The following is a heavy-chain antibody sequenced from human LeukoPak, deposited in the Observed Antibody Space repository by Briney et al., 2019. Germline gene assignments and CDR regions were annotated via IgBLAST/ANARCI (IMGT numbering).Heavy chain of an antibody. CDR1: GGSISSGGYY. V-gene: IGHV4-31*03. D-gene: IGHD2-2*02. J-gene: IGHJ4*02. Sequence: SQTLSLTRTLSGGSISSGGYYWSWIRQHPGNGLEWNGYIYYSGSTYYNPSLKSRVTISVDTSKNQFSLKLSSVTAADTAVYYCAGGYCSSTSCYSFDYWGQGTLVTVSS. CDR2: IYYSGST. CDR3: AGGYCSSTSCYSFDY.